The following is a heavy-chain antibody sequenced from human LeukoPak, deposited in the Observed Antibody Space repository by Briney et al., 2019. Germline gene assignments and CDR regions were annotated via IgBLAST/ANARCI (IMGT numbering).Heavy chain of an antibody. V-gene: IGHV5-51*01. CDR1: GYSFTSYW. D-gene: IGHD6-13*01. Sequence: GESLKISCKGSGYSFTSYWIGWVRQMPGKGLEWMGITYPGDSDTRYSPSFQGQVTISADKSISTAYLQWSSLKASDTAMYYCARLRSYSSSWYGAFDIWGQGTMVTVSS. J-gene: IGHJ3*02. CDR3: ARLRSYSSSWYGAFDI. CDR2: TYPGDSDT.